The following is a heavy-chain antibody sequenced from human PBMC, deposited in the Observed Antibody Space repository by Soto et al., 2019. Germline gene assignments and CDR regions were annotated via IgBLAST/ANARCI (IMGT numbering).Heavy chain of an antibody. V-gene: IGHV1-18*01. CDR2: ISAYNGNT. Sequence: QVQLVQSGAEVKKPGASVKVSCKASGYTFTSYGISWVRQAPGQGLEWMGWISAYNGNTNYAQKLQGRVTMTTDTXTXTXXMELRSLRSDDTAVYYCARSRDSSSLGYYYYGMDVWGQGTTVTVSS. D-gene: IGHD6-13*01. J-gene: IGHJ6*02. CDR1: GYTFTSYG. CDR3: ARSRDSSSLGYYYYGMDV.